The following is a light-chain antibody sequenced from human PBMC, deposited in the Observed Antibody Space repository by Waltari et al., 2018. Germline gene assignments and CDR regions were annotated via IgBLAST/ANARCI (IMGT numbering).Light chain of an antibody. Sequence: DTVMTQSPLSLPVTPGESASISCRSSQSLLHSNGYNYLDWYLQKPGQSPQLLIYLGSNRASGVPDRFSGSGSGTDFTLKISRVEAEDVGVYYCMQALQTPFTFGGGTKVEIK. J-gene: IGKJ4*01. CDR2: LGS. CDR3: MQALQTPFT. V-gene: IGKV2-28*01. CDR1: QSLLHSNGYNY.